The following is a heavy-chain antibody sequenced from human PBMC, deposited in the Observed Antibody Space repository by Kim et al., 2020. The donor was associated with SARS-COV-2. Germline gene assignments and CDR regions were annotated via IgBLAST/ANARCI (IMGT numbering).Heavy chain of an antibody. D-gene: IGHD3-22*01. CDR2: INPNSGGT. J-gene: IGHJ5*02. Sequence: ASVKVSCKASGYTFTGYYMHWVRQAPGQGLEWMGRINPNSGGTNYAQKFQGRVTMTRDTSISTAYMELSRLRSDDTAVYYCAGESRVWGYYDSSGYRSWGQGTLVTVSS. CDR3: AGESRVWGYYDSSGYRS. CDR1: GYTFTGYY. V-gene: IGHV1-2*06.